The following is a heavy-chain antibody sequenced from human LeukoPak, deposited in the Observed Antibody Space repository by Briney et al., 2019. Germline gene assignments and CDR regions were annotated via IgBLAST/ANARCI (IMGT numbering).Heavy chain of an antibody. CDR3: ASGATFRGTYYMDV. V-gene: IGHV4-59*11. CDR1: GGPISTHY. Sequence: PSETLSLTCIVSGGPISTHYWSWSRQPPGKGLEWIGYNDYSGSTNYNPSLKSRVTISVDTSKNQFSLKLNPVTAADTAVYYCASGATFRGTYYMDVWGKGTTVTVSS. D-gene: IGHD3-10*01. CDR2: NDYSGST. J-gene: IGHJ6*03.